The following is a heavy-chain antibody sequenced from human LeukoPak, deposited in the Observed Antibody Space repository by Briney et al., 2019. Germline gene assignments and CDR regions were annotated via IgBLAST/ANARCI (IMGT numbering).Heavy chain of an antibody. J-gene: IGHJ4*02. Sequence: GGSLRLSCAASGFTFSSYAMSWVRQAPGKGLEWVSAISGSGGSTYYADSVKGRFTISRDNSKNTLYLQMNSLRAEDTAVYYCARDPNYYDSSGCDYWGQGTLVTVSS. V-gene: IGHV3-23*01. D-gene: IGHD3-22*01. CDR1: GFTFSSYA. CDR2: ISGSGGST. CDR3: ARDPNYYDSSGCDY.